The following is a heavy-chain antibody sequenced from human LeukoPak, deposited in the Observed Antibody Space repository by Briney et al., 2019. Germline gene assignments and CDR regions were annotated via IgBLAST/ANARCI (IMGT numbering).Heavy chain of an antibody. Sequence: PGGSLRLSCAASGFTFSSSAMSWVRQVPGKGLEWVSGISASGGSTSYADSVRGRFTISRDNSENTLYVQMNSLRDEDTAVYYCAKAPSGGRHNWFDPWGQGTLVTVSS. CDR2: ISASGGST. J-gene: IGHJ5*02. CDR3: AKAPSGGRHNWFDP. CDR1: GFTFSSSA. V-gene: IGHV3-23*01. D-gene: IGHD3-10*01.